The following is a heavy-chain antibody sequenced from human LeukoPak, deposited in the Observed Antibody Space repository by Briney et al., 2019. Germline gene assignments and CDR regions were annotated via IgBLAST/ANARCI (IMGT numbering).Heavy chain of an antibody. CDR3: ARVDSYGYPPDY. CDR2: IYYSGST. V-gene: IGHV4-31*03. J-gene: IGHJ4*02. Sequence: PSQTLSLTCTVSGXSISSGGYYWSWIRQHPGKGLEWIGYIYYSGSTYYNPSLKSRVTISVDTSKNQFSLKLSSVTAADTAVYYCARVDSYGYPPDYWGQGTLVTVSS. CDR1: GXSISSGGYY. D-gene: IGHD5-18*01.